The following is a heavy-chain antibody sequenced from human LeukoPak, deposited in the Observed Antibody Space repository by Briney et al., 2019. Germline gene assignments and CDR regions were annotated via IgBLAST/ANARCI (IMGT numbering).Heavy chain of an antibody. Sequence: ASVKVSCKASGYTFTSYGISWVRQAPGQGLEWMGWISAYNGNTNYAQKLQGRVTMTTDTSTSTAYMELRSLRSDDTAVYYCARNYCSSTGCYTRVTYYFDYWGQGTLVTVSS. D-gene: IGHD2-2*02. CDR2: ISAYNGNT. V-gene: IGHV1-18*01. J-gene: IGHJ4*02. CDR1: GYTFTSYG. CDR3: ARNYCSSTGCYTRVTYYFDY.